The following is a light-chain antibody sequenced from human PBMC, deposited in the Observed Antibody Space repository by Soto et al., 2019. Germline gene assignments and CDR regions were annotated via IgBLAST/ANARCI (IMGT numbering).Light chain of an antibody. CDR3: MQSLQSLRT. Sequence: DIVMTQSPLSLPVTPGEPASISCRSSQSLLHSNGYNYLDLYLQKPGQSPQLLIYLGSNRASGVPDRGSGSGSGTDFALKISRVEAEDVGLYYCMQSLQSLRTFCQGTTVQIK. V-gene: IGKV2-28*01. CDR2: LGS. J-gene: IGKJ1*01. CDR1: QSLLHSNGYNY.